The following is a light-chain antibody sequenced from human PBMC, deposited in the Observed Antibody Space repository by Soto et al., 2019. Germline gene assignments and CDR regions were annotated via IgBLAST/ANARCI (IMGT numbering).Light chain of an antibody. CDR2: GAS. Sequence: EIVLTQSPGSLSLSPGERATLSCRASQSVSSTFFAWYQQRPGQAPRLLMYGASSRATGIPERFSGSGSGTDFTLTISRLEPEDCAVYSCQQFDSSGTFGQGTKVEIK. CDR1: QSVSSTF. CDR3: QQFDSSGT. J-gene: IGKJ1*01. V-gene: IGKV3-20*01.